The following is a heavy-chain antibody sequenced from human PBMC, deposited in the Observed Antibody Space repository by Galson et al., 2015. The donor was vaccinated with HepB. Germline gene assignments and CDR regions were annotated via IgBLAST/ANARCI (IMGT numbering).Heavy chain of an antibody. CDR2: MNPNSGNT. CDR1: GYTFTSYD. Sequence: SVKVSCKASGYTFTSYDINWVRQATGQGLEWMGWMNPNSGNTGYAQKFQGRVTMTRNTSISTAYMELSSLRSEDTAVYYCARADIVVVPAVNIYYYYYGMDVWGQGTTVTVSS. D-gene: IGHD2-2*01. V-gene: IGHV1-8*01. J-gene: IGHJ6*02. CDR3: ARADIVVVPAVNIYYYYYGMDV.